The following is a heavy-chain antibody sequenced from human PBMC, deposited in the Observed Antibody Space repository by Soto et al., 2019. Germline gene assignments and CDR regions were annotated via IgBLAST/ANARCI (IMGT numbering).Heavy chain of an antibody. V-gene: IGHV1-18*01. D-gene: IGHD2-21*01. Sequence: LKVSLKTSGYSMTTYLISRVLQTKGKGLEWMGWISGYNGNTNPVQKFQGRVTMTIDTSTSTAYMELRSLRSDDTAVYYCTTDERRHCGVTGCHYYFDYWGQGTLVTVSS. CDR3: TTDERRHCGVTGCHYYFDY. CDR1: GYSMTTYL. J-gene: IGHJ4*02. CDR2: ISGYNGNT.